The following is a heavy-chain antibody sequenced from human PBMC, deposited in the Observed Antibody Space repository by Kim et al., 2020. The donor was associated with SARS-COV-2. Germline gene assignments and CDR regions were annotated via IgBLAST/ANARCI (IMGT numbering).Heavy chain of an antibody. V-gene: IGHV4-39*01. CDR3: ARRAPSSWYSY. CDR2: T. J-gene: IGHJ4*02. D-gene: IGHD6-13*01. Sequence: TDYNPSLKSRVTMSGDPSKNQLSLRLTSVTAADTAVYYCARRAPSSWYSYWGQGTLVTVSS.